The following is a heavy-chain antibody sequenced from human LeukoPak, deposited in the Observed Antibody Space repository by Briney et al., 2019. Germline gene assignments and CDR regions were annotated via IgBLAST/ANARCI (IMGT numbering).Heavy chain of an antibody. CDR2: ISGVGST. CDR1: GFTVSSNY. J-gene: IGHJ4*02. D-gene: IGHD1-26*01. CDR3: AKEISGSYVD. Sequence: PGGSLRLSCAASGFTVSSNYMSWVRQAPGKGLEWVSSISGVGSTSYADSVKGRFTISRDNSRSTLYLQMDSLRPEDTAVYYCAKEISGSYVDWGQGTLVTVSS. V-gene: IGHV3-66*01.